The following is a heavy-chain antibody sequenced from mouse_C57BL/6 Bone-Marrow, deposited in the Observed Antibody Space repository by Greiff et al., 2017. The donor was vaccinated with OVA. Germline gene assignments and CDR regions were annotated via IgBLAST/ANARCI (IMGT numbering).Heavy chain of an antibody. CDR2: INYDGSST. CDR1: GFTFSDYY. V-gene: IGHV5-16*01. CDR3: ARGGDGYYWYFDV. J-gene: IGHJ1*03. Sequence: EVKLVESEGGLVQPGSSMKLSCTASGFTFSDYYMAWVRQVPEKGLEWVANINYDGSSTYYLDSLKSRFIISRDNAKNILYLQMSSLKSEDTATYYCARGGDGYYWYFDVWGTGTTVTVSS. D-gene: IGHD2-3*01.